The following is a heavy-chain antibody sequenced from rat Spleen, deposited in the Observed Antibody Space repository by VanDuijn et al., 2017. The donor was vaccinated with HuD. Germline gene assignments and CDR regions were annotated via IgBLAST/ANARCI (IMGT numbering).Heavy chain of an antibody. D-gene: IGHD1-6*01. V-gene: IGHV5-29*01. Sequence: EVQLVESGGGLVQPGRSLKLSCGVSGFTFSDYGMAWVRQAPTKGLEWVATIRYDGNNTYYGDSVKGRFTISRDNAKSTLHLQMDSLRSEDTATYYCARDTTDYLDYWGQGVMVTVSS. CDR2: IRYDGNNT. CDR1: GFTFSDYG. J-gene: IGHJ2*01. CDR3: ARDTTDYLDY.